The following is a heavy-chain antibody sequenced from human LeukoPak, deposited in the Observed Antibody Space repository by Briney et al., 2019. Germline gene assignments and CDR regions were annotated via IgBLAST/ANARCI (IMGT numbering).Heavy chain of an antibody. V-gene: IGHV1-2*02. D-gene: IGHD6-13*01. Sequence: ASVKVSCKASGYTFTGYYMHWVRQAPGQGLEWMGWINPNSGATNYAQKFQGRVTMTRDTSISTAYMELSRLRSDDTAVYYCATLPGIAAAGGSLHFDYWGQGTLVTVSS. CDR1: GYTFTGYY. CDR2: INPNSGAT. J-gene: IGHJ4*02. CDR3: ATLPGIAAAGGSLHFDY.